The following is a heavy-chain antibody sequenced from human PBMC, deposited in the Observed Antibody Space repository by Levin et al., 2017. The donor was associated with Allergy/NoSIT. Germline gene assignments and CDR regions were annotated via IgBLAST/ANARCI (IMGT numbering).Heavy chain of an antibody. J-gene: IGHJ5*02. CDR3: ARGSGSSWETDLFDP. CDR1: GFSFSDYY. D-gene: IGHD6-13*01. CDR2: ISSSGSTI. Sequence: GGSLRLSCAASGFSFSDYYTSWIRQAPGKGLEWVSYISSSGSTIYYADSVKGRFTISRDNAKNSLYLQMNSMRADDTAVYYCARGSGSSWETDLFDPGGQGTLVTVSS. V-gene: IGHV3-11*01.